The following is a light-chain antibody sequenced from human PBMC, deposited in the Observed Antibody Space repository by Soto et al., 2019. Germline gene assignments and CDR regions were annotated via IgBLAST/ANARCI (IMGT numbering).Light chain of an antibody. CDR2: AAS. V-gene: IGKV1-39*01. Sequence: DIQMTQSPCSLSASVGARVTITCRASQSISSYLNCYQQKPGKAPKLLIYAASSLQSGVPSRFSGSGSGTDFTLTISSLQPEDFATYYCQQSYSTPPITFGQGTRLEIK. CDR1: QSISSY. CDR3: QQSYSTPPIT. J-gene: IGKJ5*01.